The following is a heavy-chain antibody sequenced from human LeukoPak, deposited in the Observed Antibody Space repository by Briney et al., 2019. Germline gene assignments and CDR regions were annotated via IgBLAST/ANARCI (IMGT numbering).Heavy chain of an antibody. V-gene: IGHV4-59*08. CDR1: GGSISRYY. CDR3: ARYLCSGGSCYFDY. D-gene: IGHD2-15*01. J-gene: IGHJ4*02. CDR2: FYYSGST. Sequence: SETLSLTCTVSGGSISRYYWSWIRQPPGKGLEWIGYFYYSGSTNYNPSLKSRVTVSVDTSKNQFSLKLSSVTAADTAVYYCARYLCSGGSCYFDYWGQGTLVTVSS.